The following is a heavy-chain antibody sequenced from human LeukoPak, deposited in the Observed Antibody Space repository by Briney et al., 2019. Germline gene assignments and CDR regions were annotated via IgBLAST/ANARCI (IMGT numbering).Heavy chain of an antibody. J-gene: IGHJ3*02. CDR1: GYTFTHYG. Sequence: ASVKVSCKASGYTFTHYGISWVRQAPGQGLEWMGWISAYNGDTNYPHKVQGRVTMTTDTSTTTAYMELRNLRSDDTAVYYCARRSQCNRSICSKGGGFDIWGQGTLVTVSS. V-gene: IGHV1-18*01. CDR2: ISAYNGDT. CDR3: ARRSQCNRSICSKGGGFDI. D-gene: IGHD2/OR15-2a*01.